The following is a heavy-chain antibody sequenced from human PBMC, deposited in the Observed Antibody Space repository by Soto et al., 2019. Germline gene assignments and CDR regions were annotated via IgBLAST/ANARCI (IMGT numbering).Heavy chain of an antibody. V-gene: IGHV4-34*01. D-gene: IGHD3-9*01. J-gene: IGHJ2*01. Sequence: QVQLQQWGAGPLRPLETLSLTCGVSGGSFSGYYWACIRQSPGKGLERIGEINDRGSINYHPSLKSRVSISVDTSKNHYSLNLRSVTAADTAVYHCARESPDILTGPPWVWYFDLWGRGTLVTVSS. CDR3: ARESPDILTGPPWVWYFDL. CDR2: INDRGSI. CDR1: GGSFSGYY.